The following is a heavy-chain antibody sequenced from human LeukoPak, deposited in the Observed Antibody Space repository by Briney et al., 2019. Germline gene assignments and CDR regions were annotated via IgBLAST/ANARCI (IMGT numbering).Heavy chain of an antibody. D-gene: IGHD2-2*01. V-gene: IGHV1-69*05. CDR2: IIPIFGTA. CDR3: ERGGIVVPAATYFDY. J-gene: IGHJ4*02. Sequence: SVKVSCKASGGTFSSYAISWVRQAPGQGLEWMGGIIPIFGTANYAQKFQGRVTITTDESTSTVYMELSSLRSEDTAVYYCERGGIVVPAATYFDYWGQGTLVTVSS. CDR1: GGTFSSYA.